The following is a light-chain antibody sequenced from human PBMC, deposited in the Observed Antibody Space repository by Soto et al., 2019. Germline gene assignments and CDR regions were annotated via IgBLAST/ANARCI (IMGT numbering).Light chain of an antibody. CDR1: QTVRSNY. V-gene: IGKV3-20*01. Sequence: EIVLTQSPGTLSLSPGEGATLSCRASQTVRSNYLAWYQQQPRQAPRLLIYGASSRVTGIPDRFSASGSGTDFTLTISRLEPEDFAVYYCQQYGSSAFTFGPGTKVDIK. CDR3: QQYGSSAFT. J-gene: IGKJ3*01. CDR2: GAS.